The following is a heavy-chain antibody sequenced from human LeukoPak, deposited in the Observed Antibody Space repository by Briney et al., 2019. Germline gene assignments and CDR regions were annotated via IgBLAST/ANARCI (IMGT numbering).Heavy chain of an antibody. CDR3: ARSYYYDSSGYYPPFFDY. CDR1: GGTFSSYT. Sequence: SVKVSCKASGGTFSSYTISWVRQAPGQGLEWMGRIIPILGIANYAQKFQGRVTITADKSTSTAYMELRSLRSDDTAVYYCARSYYYDSSGYYPPFFDYWGQGTLVTVSS. V-gene: IGHV1-69*02. D-gene: IGHD3-22*01. J-gene: IGHJ4*02. CDR2: IIPILGIA.